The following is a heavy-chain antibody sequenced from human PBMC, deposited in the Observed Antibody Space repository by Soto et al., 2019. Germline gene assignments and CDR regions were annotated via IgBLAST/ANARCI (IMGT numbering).Heavy chain of an antibody. J-gene: IGHJ6*02. CDR1: GLTVSNAY. CDR2: IYDNGTT. Sequence: EVQLVESGGGLIQPGGSLRLSCAASGLTVSNAYMAWVRQAPGMGLEWVSVIYDNGTTYYADSVKGRFTISRDTSTNTLSLKRDSLRAEDTAVYYCVRPLPSGRNYGLDVWGQGTTVTVSS. D-gene: IGHD7-27*01. V-gene: IGHV3-53*01. CDR3: VRPLPSGRNYGLDV.